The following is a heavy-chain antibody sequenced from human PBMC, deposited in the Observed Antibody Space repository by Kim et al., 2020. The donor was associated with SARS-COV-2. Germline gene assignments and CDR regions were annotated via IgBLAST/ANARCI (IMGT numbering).Heavy chain of an antibody. J-gene: IGHJ4*02. V-gene: IGHV5-10-1*01. CDR1: GYSFTSYW. Sequence: GESLKISCKGSGYSFTSYWISWVRQMPGKGLEWMGRIDPSDSYTNYSPSFQGHVTISADKSISTAYLQWSSLKASDTAMYYCARHPRVVPAAIDFDYWGQGTLVTVSS. D-gene: IGHD2-2*01. CDR2: IDPSDSYT. CDR3: ARHPRVVPAAIDFDY.